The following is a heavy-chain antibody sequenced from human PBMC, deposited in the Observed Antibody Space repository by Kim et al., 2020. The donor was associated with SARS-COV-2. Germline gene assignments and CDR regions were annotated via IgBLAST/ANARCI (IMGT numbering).Heavy chain of an antibody. D-gene: IGHD1-1*01. CDR3: ARPPLRNMETFGFFI. V-gene: IGHV4-4*08. J-gene: IGHJ3*02. Sequence: SETLSLTCTVSGGSTTDYYWSWIRQSPGKKLEWLAYIFSSGSTDYNPSPKSRLTISLQPANEQVSLTLTSVTAADPALYFCARPPLRNMETFGFFIWG. CDR2: IFSSGST. CDR1: GGSTTDYY.